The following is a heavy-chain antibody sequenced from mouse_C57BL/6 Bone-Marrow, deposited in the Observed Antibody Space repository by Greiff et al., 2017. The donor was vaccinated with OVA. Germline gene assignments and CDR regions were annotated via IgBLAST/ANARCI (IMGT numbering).Heavy chain of an antibody. CDR3: AREEIYYGYDVNAMDY. D-gene: IGHD2-2*01. Sequence: VHLVESGAELVKPGASVKISCKASGYTFTDYYINWVKQRPGQGLEWIGKIGPGSGSPYYNEKFKGKATLTADKSSITAYMQLSSLTSADSAVYFCAREEIYYGYDVNAMDYWGQGTSVTVSS. CDR1: GYTFTDYY. J-gene: IGHJ4*01. CDR2: IGPGSGSP. V-gene: IGHV1-77*01.